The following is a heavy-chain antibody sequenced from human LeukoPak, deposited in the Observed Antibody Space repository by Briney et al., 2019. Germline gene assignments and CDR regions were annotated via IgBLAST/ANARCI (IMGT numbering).Heavy chain of an antibody. CDR1: GFTFSSYA. J-gene: IGHJ4*02. V-gene: IGHV3-7*03. D-gene: IGHD3-3*01. CDR2: IKLDGSEK. CDR3: ARDQYDTWSRRGNFDS. Sequence: PGGSLRLSCAASGFTFSSYAMSWVRQAPGKGLGWVANIKLDGSEKNYVDSVKGRFTISRDNTKNSLYLQMNSLRVEDTAVFYCARDQYDTWSRRGNFDSWGQGTLVIVSS.